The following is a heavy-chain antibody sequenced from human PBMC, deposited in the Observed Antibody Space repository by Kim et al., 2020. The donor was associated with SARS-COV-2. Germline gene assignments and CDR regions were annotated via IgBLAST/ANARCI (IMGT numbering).Heavy chain of an antibody. Sequence: SETLSLTCAVYGGSFSGYYWSWIRQPPGKGLEWIGEINHSGSTNYNPSLKSRVTISVDTSKNQFSLKLSSVTAADTAVYYCARVFHSGYYPAVAGNRADYWGQGTLVTVSS. D-gene: IGHD6-19*01. J-gene: IGHJ4*02. CDR1: GGSFSGYY. V-gene: IGHV4-34*01. CDR2: INHSGST. CDR3: ARVFHSGYYPAVAGNRADY.